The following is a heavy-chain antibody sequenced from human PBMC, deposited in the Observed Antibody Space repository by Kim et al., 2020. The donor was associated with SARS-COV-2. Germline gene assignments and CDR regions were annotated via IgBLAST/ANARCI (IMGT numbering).Heavy chain of an antibody. CDR2: ISSSSSYI. CDR1: GFTFSSYS. Sequence: GGSLRLSCAASGFTFSSYSMNWVRQAPGKGLEWVSSISSSSSYIYYADSVKGRFTISRDNAKNSLYLQMNSLRAEDTAVYYCARDSSHYYDSSGYYRPYWSFDLWGRGTLVTVSS. V-gene: IGHV3-21*01. J-gene: IGHJ2*01. CDR3: ARDSSHYYDSSGYYRPYWSFDL. D-gene: IGHD3-22*01.